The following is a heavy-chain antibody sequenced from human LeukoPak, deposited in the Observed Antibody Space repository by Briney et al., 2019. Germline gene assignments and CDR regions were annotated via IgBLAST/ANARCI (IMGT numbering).Heavy chain of an antibody. Sequence: SETLSLTCTVSSGSISNYYWSWIRQPPGKGLEWIGYIYYSGSTNYNPSLKSRVTISVDTSKNQFSLKLSSVTAADTAVYYCASSVVVPAANGWFDPWGQGTLVTVSS. CDR2: IYYSGST. CDR1: SGSISNYY. J-gene: IGHJ5*02. V-gene: IGHV4-59*08. D-gene: IGHD2-2*01. CDR3: ASSVVVPAANGWFDP.